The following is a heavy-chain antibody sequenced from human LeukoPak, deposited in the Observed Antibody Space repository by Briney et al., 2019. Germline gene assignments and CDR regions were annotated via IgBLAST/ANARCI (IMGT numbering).Heavy chain of an antibody. CDR1: GFTFSSYN. J-gene: IGHJ4*02. V-gene: IGHV3-48*04. D-gene: IGHD3-22*01. CDR2: IGSSSGTI. CDR3: ARVYYYDSSGYESFDY. Sequence: QSGGSLRLSCAASGFTFSSYNMNWVRQAPGKGLEWVSYIGSSSGTIYYADSVKGRFTISRDNAKNSLYLQMNSLGAEDTAVYYCARVYYYDSSGYESFDYWGRGALVTVSS.